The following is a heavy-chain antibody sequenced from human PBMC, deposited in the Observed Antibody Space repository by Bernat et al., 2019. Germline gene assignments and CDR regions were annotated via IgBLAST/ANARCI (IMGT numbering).Heavy chain of an antibody. J-gene: IGHJ4*02. CDR3: ARGEILTGYYGFDY. CDR1: GFTFSRFF. Sequence: EVQLVESGGGLDKPGGSLRLSCAASGFTFSRFFMNWVRQAPGKGLEWVSSISSSRSHIDYADSVKGRFTISRDNAKNSLYLQMDSLRAEDTAVYYCARGEILTGYYGFDYWGQGTPVTVSS. V-gene: IGHV3-21*01. CDR2: ISSSRSHI. D-gene: IGHD3-9*01.